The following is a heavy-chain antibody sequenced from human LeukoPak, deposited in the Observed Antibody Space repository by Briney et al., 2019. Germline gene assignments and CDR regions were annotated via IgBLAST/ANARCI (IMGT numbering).Heavy chain of an antibody. CDR2: LLHSGST. CDR3: VRHTSRYFDSIGYYAFDI. Sequence: SETLSLTCAVSGYSISSGYYWGWIRQPPGKGLEWIGSLLHSGSTYQNPSLKSRVTISDDTSMNQFSLKLSSVTAADTAVYYCVRHTSRYFDSIGYYAFDIWGQGTMVSVS. D-gene: IGHD3-22*01. J-gene: IGHJ3*02. CDR1: GYSISSGYY. V-gene: IGHV4-38-2*01.